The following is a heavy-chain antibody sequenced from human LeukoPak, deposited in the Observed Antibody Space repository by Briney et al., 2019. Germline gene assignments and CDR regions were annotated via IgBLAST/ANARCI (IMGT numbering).Heavy chain of an antibody. Sequence: SVKVSCKASGGTFSSYAISWVRQAPGQGLEWMGGIIPIFGTANYAQKLQGRVTMTTDTSTSTAYMELRSLRFDDTAVYYCARRQGTTLSFDYWGQGTLVTVSS. CDR2: IIPIFGTA. V-gene: IGHV1-69*05. CDR3: ARRQGTTLSFDY. J-gene: IGHJ4*02. CDR1: GGTFSSYA. D-gene: IGHD1-1*01.